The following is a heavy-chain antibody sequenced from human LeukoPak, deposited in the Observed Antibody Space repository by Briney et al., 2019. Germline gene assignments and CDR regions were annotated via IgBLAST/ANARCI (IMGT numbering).Heavy chain of an antibody. V-gene: IGHV3-48*02. CDR2: ISSSRSTT. D-gene: IGHD3-10*01. J-gene: IGHJ4*02. CDR1: GFTFSNYS. CDR3: ARDGVLLWFGSDY. Sequence: GGSLRLSCAASGFTFSNYSMNWVRQAPGKGLEWVSYISSSRSTTYYADSAKGRFTISRDNAKNSLYLQMNSLRDEDTAVYYCARDGVLLWFGSDYWGQGTLVTVSS.